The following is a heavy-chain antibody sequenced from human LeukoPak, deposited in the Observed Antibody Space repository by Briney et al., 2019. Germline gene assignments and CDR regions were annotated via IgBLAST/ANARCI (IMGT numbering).Heavy chain of an antibody. CDR1: GFTFNDYT. D-gene: IGHD4-17*01. J-gene: IGHJ4*01. CDR3: VKGSRLRRLDY. V-gene: IGHV3-43*01. CDR2: ISWNGDNT. Sequence: GGSLRLSCAASGFTFNDYTMHWVRQAPGKGLEWVSLISWNGDNTYYADSVRGRFTIPRDNSKNSLYLQMKSLTTDDTAFYYCVKGSRLRRLDYWGQGTLVTVSS.